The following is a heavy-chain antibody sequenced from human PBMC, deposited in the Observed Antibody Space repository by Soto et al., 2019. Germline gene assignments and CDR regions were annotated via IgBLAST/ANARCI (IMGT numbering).Heavy chain of an antibody. J-gene: IGHJ3*02. CDR2: ILYDGSKK. V-gene: IGHV3-30*03. D-gene: IGHD2-2*01. CDR1: GFTFSSYG. Sequence: GGSLRLSCAASGFTFSSYGMHWVRQAPGKGLEWVAVILYDGSKKYYADSVKGRFTISRDNSKNTLYLQMSSLRAEDTALYFCTYRIVVVPAATPDDAFDIWGQGTMVTVSS. CDR3: TYRIVVVPAATPDDAFDI.